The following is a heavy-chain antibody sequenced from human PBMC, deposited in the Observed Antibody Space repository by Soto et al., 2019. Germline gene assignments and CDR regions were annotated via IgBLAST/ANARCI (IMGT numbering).Heavy chain of an antibody. CDR3: ARAEGGVVVAATDY. CDR1: GFTFSSYS. CDR2: ISSSSSYI. J-gene: IGHJ4*02. Sequence: GGSLRLSCAASGFTFSSYSMNWVRQAPGKGLEWVSSISSSSSYIYYADSVKGRFTISRDNAKNSLYLQMNSLRAEDTAVYYCARAEGGVVVAATDYWGQGTLVTVSS. V-gene: IGHV3-21*01. D-gene: IGHD2-15*01.